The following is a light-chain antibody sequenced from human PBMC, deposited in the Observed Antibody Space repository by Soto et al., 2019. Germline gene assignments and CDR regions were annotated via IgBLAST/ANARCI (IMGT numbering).Light chain of an antibody. CDR1: QSVSSSY. V-gene: IGKV3-20*01. CDR3: QQYVRSQK. Sequence: EIVLTQSPGTLSLSPGERATLSCRASQSVSSSYLAWYQQKPGQAPRLLIYGASSRATGIPDRFSGSGSGTDFTLTISRLDPEDFAVYYCQQYVRSQKFGQGTKVEIK. CDR2: GAS. J-gene: IGKJ1*01.